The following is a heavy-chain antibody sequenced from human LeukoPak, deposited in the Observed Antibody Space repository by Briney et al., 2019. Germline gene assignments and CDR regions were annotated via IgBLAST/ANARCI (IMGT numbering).Heavy chain of an antibody. Sequence: ASVKVSCKASGYTFTGYYMHWVRQAPGQGLEWMGWINPNSGGTNYAQKFQGRVTMTRDTSINTAYMELSGLRFDDTAVYYCARARFSSSWYVPYFDYWGQGILVTVSS. J-gene: IGHJ4*02. V-gene: IGHV1-2*02. D-gene: IGHD6-13*01. CDR1: GYTFTGYY. CDR2: INPNSGGT. CDR3: ARARFSSSWYVPYFDY.